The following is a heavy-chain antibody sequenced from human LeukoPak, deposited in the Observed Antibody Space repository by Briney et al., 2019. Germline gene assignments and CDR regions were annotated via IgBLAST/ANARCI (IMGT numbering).Heavy chain of an antibody. CDR1: GYTFTSYD. V-gene: IGHV1-8*01. J-gene: IGHJ4*02. CDR2: MNPNSGNT. Sequence: ASVKVSCKASGYTFTSYDINWLRQATGQGLEWMGWMNPNSGNTGYAQKFQGRVTMTRNTSISTAYMELSSLRSEDTAVYYCARGRAFSYGDYRSDYWGQGTLVTVSS. D-gene: IGHD4-17*01. CDR3: ARGRAFSYGDYRSDY.